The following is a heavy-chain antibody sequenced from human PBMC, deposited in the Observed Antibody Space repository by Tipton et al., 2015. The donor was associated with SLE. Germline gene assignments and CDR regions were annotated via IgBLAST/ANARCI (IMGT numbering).Heavy chain of an antibody. CDR1: GYTFANFW. Sequence: VQLVQSGAEVKKPGESLKISCRVSGYTFANFWISWVRQTPGKGLEWMGFIYPGDSDTKYSPSFEGQVTISADKSISTVYLRWSSLKASDTAMYYCARNPGFWSGYSDYWGQGTLVTVSS. CDR3: ARNPGFWSGYSDY. CDR2: IYPGDSDT. D-gene: IGHD3-3*01. V-gene: IGHV5-51*01. J-gene: IGHJ4*02.